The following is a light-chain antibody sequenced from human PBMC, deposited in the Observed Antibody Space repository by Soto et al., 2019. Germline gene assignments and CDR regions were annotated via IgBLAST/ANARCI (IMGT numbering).Light chain of an antibody. V-gene: IGKV3-15*01. CDR3: SQYNNWPPWT. Sequence: EIVMTQSPATLSVSPGERATHSCRASQSVSSNLAWYQQKPGQAPRLLIYGASTRATGIPATFSGSGSGTEFTLTISSLQSEDFAVYYCSQYNNWPPWTLGQGTQVEIK. CDR2: GAS. CDR1: QSVSSN. J-gene: IGKJ1*01.